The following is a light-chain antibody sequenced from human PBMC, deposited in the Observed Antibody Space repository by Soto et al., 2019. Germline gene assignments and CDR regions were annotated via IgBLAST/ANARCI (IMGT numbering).Light chain of an antibody. CDR3: SSYTSSSTLV. Sequence: QSVLTQPASVSGSPGQSITISCTGTSSDVGGYNYVSWYQQHPGKAPKLMIYEVSNWPSGVSNRFSGSKSGNKASLTISGLQAEDEADYYCSSYTSSSTLVFGTGTKVTVL. CDR1: SSDVGGYNY. V-gene: IGLV2-14*01. CDR2: EVS. J-gene: IGLJ1*01.